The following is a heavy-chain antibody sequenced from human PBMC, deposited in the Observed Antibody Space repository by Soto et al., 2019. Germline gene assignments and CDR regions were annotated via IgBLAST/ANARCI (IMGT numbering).Heavy chain of an antibody. CDR3: AKEGGLSGSYYISSSYYFDY. V-gene: IGHV3-30*18. J-gene: IGHJ4*02. CDR2: ISYDGSNT. D-gene: IGHD1-26*01. Sequence: PGGSLRLSCVASGFTFSSYCMHWVRQAPGKGLEWVAIISYDGSNTYYADSVKGRFTISRDNSKNTLYLQMNSLRAEDTSVYYCAKEGGLSGSYYISSSYYFDYWGQGP. CDR1: GFTFSSYC.